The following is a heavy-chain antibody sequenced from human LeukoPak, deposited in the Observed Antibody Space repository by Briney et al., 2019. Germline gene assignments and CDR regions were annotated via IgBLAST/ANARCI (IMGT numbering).Heavy chain of an antibody. J-gene: IGHJ4*02. D-gene: IGHD2-15*01. Sequence: GGSLRLSCAASGFTFSSYWMSWVRQAPGKGLEWVANIKQDGSEKYYVDSVKGRFTISRDNAKNSLYLQMNSLRAEDTAVYYCAKVCFFGGIPYYFDYWGQGTLVTVSS. CDR2: IKQDGSEK. CDR1: GFTFSSYW. V-gene: IGHV3-7*03. CDR3: AKVCFFGGIPYYFDY.